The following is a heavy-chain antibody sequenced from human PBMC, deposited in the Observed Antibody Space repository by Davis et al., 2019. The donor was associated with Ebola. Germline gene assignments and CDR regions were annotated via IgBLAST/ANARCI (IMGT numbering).Heavy chain of an antibody. CDR2: IKEDGSEK. Sequence: PGGSLRLSCVASGFTFSRSWMNWVRQAPGQGLEWVASIKEDGSEKYHVHSVEGRFTISRDNAKNSLYLQMNSLRAEDTAVYYCASGVCGGDCYLVDVWGKGTTVTVSS. J-gene: IGHJ6*04. V-gene: IGHV3-7*01. D-gene: IGHD2-21*01. CDR3: ASGVCGGDCYLVDV. CDR1: GFTFSRSW.